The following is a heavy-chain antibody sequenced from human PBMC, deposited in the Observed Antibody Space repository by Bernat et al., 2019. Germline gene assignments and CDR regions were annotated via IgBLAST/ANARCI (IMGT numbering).Heavy chain of an antibody. Sequence: QLQLQESGPGLVKPSETLSLTCTVSRCSISSSSYYLRWIRQPPVKGLEWIGSIYYSGSTYYKPYLKSRVNISVDKTKNQFSRKVSEVTGADTAVYYCARHYVGGYCSGGRCYFGSYWGQGTLVTVSS. CDR1: RCSISSSSYY. J-gene: IGHJ4*02. D-gene: IGHD2-15*01. V-gene: IGHV4-39*01. CDR2: IYYSGST. CDR3: ARHYVGGYCSGGRCYFGSY.